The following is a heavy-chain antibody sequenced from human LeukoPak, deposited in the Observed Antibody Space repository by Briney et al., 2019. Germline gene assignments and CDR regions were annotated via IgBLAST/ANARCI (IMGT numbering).Heavy chain of an antibody. V-gene: IGHV1-46*01. J-gene: IGHJ6*03. Sequence: ASVKVSCKASGYTFTSYYMHWVRQAPGQGLEWMGITNPSGGSTSYAQKFQGRVTMTRDMSTSTVYMELSSLRSEDTAVYYCARVMARSRYYYYYMDVWGKGTTVTVSS. CDR1: GYTFTSYY. CDR3: ARVMARSRYYYYYMDV. CDR2: TNPSGGST. D-gene: IGHD2-8*01.